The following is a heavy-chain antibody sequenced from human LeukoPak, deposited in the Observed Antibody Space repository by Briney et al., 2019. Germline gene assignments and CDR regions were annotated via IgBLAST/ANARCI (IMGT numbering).Heavy chain of an antibody. CDR2: ISYDGSNK. CDR1: GFTFSSYA. D-gene: IGHD4-17*01. V-gene: IGHV3-30-3*01. J-gene: IGHJ6*02. Sequence: GSLRLSCAASGFTFSSYAMHWVRQAPGKGLEWVAVISYDGSNKYYADSVKGRFTISRDNSKNTLYLQMNSLRAEDTAVYYCARDSHDYGDSRDYYYGMDVWGQGTTVTVSS. CDR3: ARDSHDYGDSRDYYYGMDV.